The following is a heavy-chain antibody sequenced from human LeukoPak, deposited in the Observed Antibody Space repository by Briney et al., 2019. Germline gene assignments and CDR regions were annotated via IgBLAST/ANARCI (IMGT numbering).Heavy chain of an antibody. J-gene: IGHJ4*02. V-gene: IGHV1-18*01. D-gene: IGHD1-20*01. CDR2: ISAYSGDT. CDR1: GYSFTDFG. CDR3: ARDDSTITGTWVQFDY. Sequence: ASVKVSCKTSGYSFTDFGISWVRQAPGQGLEWMGWISAYSGDTNYPQKLQDRITMTTDTSTSTAYMELRSLRPDDTAVYYCARDDSTITGTWVQFDYWGQGTLVTVSS.